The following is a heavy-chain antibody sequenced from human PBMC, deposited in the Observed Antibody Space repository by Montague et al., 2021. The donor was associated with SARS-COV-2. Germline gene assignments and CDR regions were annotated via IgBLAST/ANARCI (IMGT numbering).Heavy chain of an antibody. CDR2: IYYSGST. J-gene: IGHJ2*01. D-gene: IGHD5-24*01. CDR1: GGSISTYY. Sequence: TRSLTCTVSGGSISTYYWSWIRQPPGKGLEWIGYIYYSGSTNYSPSLXSRFTISVDTSKNQFSLKLSSVTAADTAVYYCARDGYNAHQNYWYFDLWGRGTLVTVSS. CDR3: ARDGYNAHQNYWYFDL. V-gene: IGHV4-59*12.